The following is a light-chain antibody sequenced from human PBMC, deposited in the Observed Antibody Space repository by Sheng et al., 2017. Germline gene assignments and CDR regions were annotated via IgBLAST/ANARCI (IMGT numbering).Light chain of an antibody. CDR2: DDY. J-gene: IGLJ2*01. Sequence: SYVVTQPPSVSVAPRTDGHGITCGGNNIGSKSVHWYQQKPGQAPVLVVYDDYDRPSGIPERFSGSNSGNTATLTISRVEAGDEADYYCQVWDSSSDVVFGGGTKLTVL. CDR1: NIGSKS. V-gene: IGLV3-21*02. CDR3: QVWDSSSDVV.